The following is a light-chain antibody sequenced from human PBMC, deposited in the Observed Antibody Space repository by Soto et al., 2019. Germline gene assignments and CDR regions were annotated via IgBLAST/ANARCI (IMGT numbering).Light chain of an antibody. J-gene: IGKJ1*01. CDR3: QQYYRYRT. CDR1: QSISSW. CDR2: KAS. Sequence: DIQMTQSPSTLSASVGDRVTITCRASQSISSWLAWYQQKPGKAPKLLIYKASSLGCVVPSRFSGSGSGTEFTLTISSLQPDDFATYYCQQYYRYRTFGQGTKVEI. V-gene: IGKV1-5*03.